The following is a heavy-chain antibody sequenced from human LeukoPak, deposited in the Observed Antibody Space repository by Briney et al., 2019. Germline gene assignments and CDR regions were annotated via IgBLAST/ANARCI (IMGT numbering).Heavy chain of an antibody. Sequence: ASVTVSCKASGGTFNNYGISWVRQAPGQGLEWMGRIIPIFGPALYAPQFKGRVTITADTSTSTAYVEVTSLISEDTAVYFCATDPHSDFWTGYYWDSWGQGTLVTVSS. V-gene: IGHV1-69*06. CDR2: IIPIFGPA. J-gene: IGHJ4*02. D-gene: IGHD3/OR15-3a*01. CDR3: ATDPHSDFWTGYYWDS. CDR1: GGTFNNYG.